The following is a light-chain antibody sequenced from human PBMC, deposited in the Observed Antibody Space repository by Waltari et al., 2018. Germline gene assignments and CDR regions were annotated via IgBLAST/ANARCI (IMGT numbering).Light chain of an antibody. Sequence: EIFLTQSPATLSVSAGERAALSCRASQSVGTSLAWYQHRAGQAPRRLIYDASKRAAGIPARFSGSGSGTDFTLAIDTLEPEDFAVYYCQQRHTWPRTFGQGTKVEI. CDR3: QQRHTWPRT. CDR1: QSVGTS. V-gene: IGKV3-11*01. CDR2: DAS. J-gene: IGKJ1*01.